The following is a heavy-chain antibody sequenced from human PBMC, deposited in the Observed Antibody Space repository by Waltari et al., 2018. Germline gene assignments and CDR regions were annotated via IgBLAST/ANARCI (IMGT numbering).Heavy chain of an antibody. Sequence: QVELQQWGAGLLRPSETLSLTSAVYGVSLRDYYWTWLRQPLGKGLEWIGENNLGEVTYYNPSLEGRVTILLDKSKNQFSLHLVSVTAADTARYYCVTGPRDKWVGRYSGEFFHHWGPGTLVTVSS. CDR2: NNLGEVT. CDR1: GVSLRDYY. V-gene: IGHV4-34*02. D-gene: IGHD6-19*01. J-gene: IGHJ1*01. CDR3: VTGPRDKWVGRYSGEFFHH.